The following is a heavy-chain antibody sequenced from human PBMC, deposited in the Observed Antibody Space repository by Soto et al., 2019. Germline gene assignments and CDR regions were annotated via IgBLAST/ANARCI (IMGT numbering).Heavy chain of an antibody. J-gene: IGHJ4*02. CDR1: GYTFTGYY. V-gene: IGHV1-2*04. Sequence: QVQLVQSGAEVKKPGASVKVSCKASGYTFTGYYMHWVRQAPGQGLEWMGWINPNSGGTNYAQKFQGWVTMTRDTASSTADSELSRLRADDTAVYYCARGGDSSGYYCDYWGQGTLVTVSS. D-gene: IGHD3-22*01. CDR2: INPNSGGT. CDR3: ARGGDSSGYYCDY.